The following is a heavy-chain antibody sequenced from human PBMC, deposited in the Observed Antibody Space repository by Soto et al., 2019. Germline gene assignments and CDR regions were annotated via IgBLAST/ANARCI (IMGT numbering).Heavy chain of an antibody. D-gene: IGHD2-2*02. CDR1: GDSVSSNSAA. V-gene: IGHV6-1*01. CDR3: ARYTTTWYLDY. CDR2: TYYRSKWYS. J-gene: IGHJ4*02. Sequence: PSQTLSLTCAISGDSVSSNSAACNWIRQSPSRGLEWLGRTYYRSKWYSDFAGSVRGRITINADTSKNQFSLQSNSVTPEDTAVYYCARYTTTWYLDYWGQGTLVTVSS.